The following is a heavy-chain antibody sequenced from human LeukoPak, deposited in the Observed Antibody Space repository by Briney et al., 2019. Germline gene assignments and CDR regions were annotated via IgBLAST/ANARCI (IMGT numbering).Heavy chain of an antibody. V-gene: IGHV3-23*01. CDR2: ITGSDDRT. CDR3: AKGPQVGSGYHPDF. D-gene: IGHD3-22*01. Sequence: PGGSLRLSRAASGFTFSGAAMTWVRQAPGKGLEWVSTITGSDDRTYYADSVKGRFTISRDYSKNTLRLQMSSLAVEDTAIYYCAKGPQVGSGYHPDFWGQGTLVTVSS. J-gene: IGHJ4*02. CDR1: GFTFSGAA.